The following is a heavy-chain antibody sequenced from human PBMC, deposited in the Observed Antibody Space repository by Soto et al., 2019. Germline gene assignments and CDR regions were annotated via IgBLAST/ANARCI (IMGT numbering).Heavy chain of an antibody. CDR3: ARYTVVGAPYYFDY. D-gene: IGHD6-19*01. J-gene: IGHJ4*02. Sequence: SETLSLTCTVSGGSISSYYWSWIRQPPGKGLEWIGYIYYSGSTNYNPSLKSRVTISVDTSKSQFSLELSSVTAADTAVYYCARYTVVGAPYYFDYWGQGTLVTVSS. CDR1: GGSISSYY. CDR2: IYYSGST. V-gene: IGHV4-59*01.